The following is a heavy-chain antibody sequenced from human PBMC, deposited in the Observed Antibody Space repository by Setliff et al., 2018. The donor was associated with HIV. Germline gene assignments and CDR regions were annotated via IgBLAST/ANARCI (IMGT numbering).Heavy chain of an antibody. D-gene: IGHD6-13*01. V-gene: IGHV4-39*01. CDR3: ARHRDPPGSSSWIYYYYYMDL. CDR2: VYYSVTT. CDR1: GGSISSSSYY. J-gene: IGHJ6*03. Sequence: SETLSLTCTFSGGSISSSSYYWGWIRQPPGKGLEWIGNVYYSVTTYYNPSLKSRVTISVDTSKNQFSLKLSSVTAADTAVYYCARHRDPPGSSSWIYYYYYMDLWGEGTTVTVSS.